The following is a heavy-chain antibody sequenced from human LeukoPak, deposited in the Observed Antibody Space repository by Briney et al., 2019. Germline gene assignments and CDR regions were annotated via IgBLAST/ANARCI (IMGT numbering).Heavy chain of an antibody. Sequence: ASVKVSCKTSGYGFMNYAVQWVRQAPGERLEWMGWVNAGNGDTRYSPEFQGRVTIARDTSASTVYMELSSLTSADMATYYCARGRWVGTTQAYYLDFWGQGTLVTVSS. CDR1: GYGFMNYA. CDR2: VNAGNGDT. D-gene: IGHD1-26*01. CDR3: ARGRWVGTTQAYYLDF. V-gene: IGHV1-3*03. J-gene: IGHJ4*02.